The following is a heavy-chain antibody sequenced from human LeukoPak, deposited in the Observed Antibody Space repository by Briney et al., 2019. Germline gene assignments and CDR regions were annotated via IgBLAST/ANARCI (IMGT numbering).Heavy chain of an antibody. J-gene: IGHJ4*02. Sequence: GGSLRLSCAASGFTFDDYAMHWVRQAPGKGLEWVSGISWNSGSIGYADSVKGRFTISRDNAKNSLYLQMNSLRAEDTALCYCAKGDSSGYSAKGYFDYWGQGTLVTVSS. D-gene: IGHD3-22*01. CDR1: GFTFDDYA. V-gene: IGHV3-9*01. CDR3: AKGDSSGYSAKGYFDY. CDR2: ISWNSGSI.